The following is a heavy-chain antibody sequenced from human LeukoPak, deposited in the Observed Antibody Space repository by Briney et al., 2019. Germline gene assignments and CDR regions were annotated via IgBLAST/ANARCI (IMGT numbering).Heavy chain of an antibody. CDR2: IRASGGTT. J-gene: IGHJ4*02. CDR1: GFTFSSYG. V-gene: IGHV3-23*01. D-gene: IGHD2-2*01. CDR3: AKGIFSSSPD. Sequence: PGGSLRLSCAASGFTFSSYGMTWVRQAPGKGLEWVSGIRASGGTTYYADSVKGRFTISRDNSKNTLYLQMTSLRADDTAVYYCAKGIFSSSPDWGQGTLVTVSS.